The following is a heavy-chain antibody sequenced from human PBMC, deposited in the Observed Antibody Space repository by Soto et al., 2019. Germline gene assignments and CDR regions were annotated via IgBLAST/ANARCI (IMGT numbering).Heavy chain of an antibody. CDR3: ASQPTTVTTQDYYYYGMDV. D-gene: IGHD4-4*01. V-gene: IGHV1-46*01. J-gene: IGHJ6*02. Sequence: ASVKVSCKASGYTFTSYYMHWVRQAPGQGLEWMGIINPSGGSTSYAQKLQGRVTMTRDTSTSTVYMELSSLRSEDTAVYYCASQPTTVTTQDYYYYGMDVWGQGTTVTVSS. CDR2: INPSGGST. CDR1: GYTFTSYY.